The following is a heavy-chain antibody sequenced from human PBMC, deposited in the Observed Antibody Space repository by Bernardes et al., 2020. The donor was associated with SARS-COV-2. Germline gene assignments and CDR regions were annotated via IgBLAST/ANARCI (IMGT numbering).Heavy chain of an antibody. CDR3: ASESTYYDFWSGYYRISYGMDV. CDR2: IYSGGST. J-gene: IGHJ6*02. CDR1: GFNVSSNY. Sequence: GGSLRLSCAASGFNVSSNYMSWVRQAPGKGLEWVSVIYSGGSTYYADSVKGRFTISRDNSKNTLYLQMNSLRAEDTAVYYCASESTYYDFWSGYYRISYGMDVWGQGTTVTVSS. V-gene: IGHV3-66*01. D-gene: IGHD3-3*01.